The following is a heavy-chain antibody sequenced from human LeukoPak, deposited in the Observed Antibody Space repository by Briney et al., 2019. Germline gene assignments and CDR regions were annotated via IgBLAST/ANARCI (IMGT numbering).Heavy chain of an antibody. CDR1: GYSLSSGYY. D-gene: IGHD5-12*01. CDR3: ARVATTTSPPQRPFDY. V-gene: IGHV4-38-2*01. J-gene: IGHJ4*02. CDR2: IYYSGST. Sequence: SETLSLTCAVSGYSLSSGYYWGWIRQPPGKGLEWIGSIYYSGSTYYNPSLKSRVTISVDTSKNQFSLKLSSVTAADTAVYYCARVATTTSPPQRPFDYWGQGTLVTVSS.